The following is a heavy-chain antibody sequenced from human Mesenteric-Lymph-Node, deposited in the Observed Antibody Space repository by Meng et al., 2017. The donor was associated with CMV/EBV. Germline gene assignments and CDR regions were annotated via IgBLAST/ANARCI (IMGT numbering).Heavy chain of an antibody. V-gene: IGHV1-2*02. D-gene: IGHD3-3*01. CDR3: ARGGLVLRFPEGMDV. J-gene: IGHJ6*02. CDR2: INPNSGGT. CDR1: GYTFTGYY. Sequence: ASVKVSCKASGYTFTGYYMHWVRQAPGQGLEWMGWINPNSGGTNYAQKFQGRVTMTRDTSISTAYMELSRLRSGDTAVYYCARGGLVLRFPEGMDVWGQGTTVTVSS.